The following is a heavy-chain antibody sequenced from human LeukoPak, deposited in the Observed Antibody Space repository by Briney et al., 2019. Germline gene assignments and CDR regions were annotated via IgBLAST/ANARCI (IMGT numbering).Heavy chain of an antibody. D-gene: IGHD4-17*01. J-gene: IGHJ3*02. CDR3: ARGPVTTDAFDI. CDR1: GGSISSGDYY. Sequence: SETLSLTCTVSGGSISSGDYYRSWIRQPPGKGLEWIGYIYYSGSTYYNPSLKSRVTISVDTSKNQFSLKLSSVTAADTAVYYCARGPVTTDAFDIWGQGTMVTVSS. V-gene: IGHV4-30-4*01. CDR2: IYYSGST.